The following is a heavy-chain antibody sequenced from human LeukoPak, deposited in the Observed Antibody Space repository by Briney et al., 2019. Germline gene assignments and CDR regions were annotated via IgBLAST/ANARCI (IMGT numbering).Heavy chain of an antibody. CDR1: GFTFSSYA. V-gene: IGHV3-23*01. J-gene: IGHJ4*02. CDR3: AKDSYYYGSGSYYSYYFDY. Sequence: GGSLRLSCAASGFTFSSYAMSWVRQAPGKGLEWVSAISGSGGSTYYADSVKGRFTISRDNSKNTLYLQMNSLRAEDTAVYYCAKDSYYYGSGSYYSYYFDYWGQGTLVTVSS. D-gene: IGHD3-10*01. CDR2: ISGSGGST.